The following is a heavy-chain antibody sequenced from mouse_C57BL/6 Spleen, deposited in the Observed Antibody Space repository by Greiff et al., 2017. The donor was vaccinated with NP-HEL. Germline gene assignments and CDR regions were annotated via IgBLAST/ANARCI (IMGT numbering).Heavy chain of an antibody. J-gene: IGHJ2*01. V-gene: IGHV1-54*01. CDR1: GYAFTNYL. D-gene: IGHD1-1*01. Sequence: QVQLKESGAELVRPGTSVKVSCKASGYAFTNYLIEWVKQRPGQGLEWIGVINPGSGGTNYNEKFKGKATLTADKSSSTAYMQLSSLTSEDSAVYFCARFDYYGSSLYYFDYWGQGTTLTVSS. CDR2: INPGSGGT. CDR3: ARFDYYGSSLYYFDY.